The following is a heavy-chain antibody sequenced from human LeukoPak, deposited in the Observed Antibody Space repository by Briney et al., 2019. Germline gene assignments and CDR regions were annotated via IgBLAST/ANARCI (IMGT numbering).Heavy chain of an antibody. D-gene: IGHD1-26*01. CDR2: IESDGGRT. V-gene: IGHV3-74*01. CDR3: ARDSGSSNANPDYFDY. Sequence: GGSLRLSCAASGFTFSHYWMHWVRQAPGKGLVWVSRIESDGGRTDYADSLKGRFTISRDNAKNSLYLQMDSLRAEDTAVYYCARDSGSSNANPDYFDYWGQGTLVTVSS. J-gene: IGHJ4*02. CDR1: GFTFSHYW.